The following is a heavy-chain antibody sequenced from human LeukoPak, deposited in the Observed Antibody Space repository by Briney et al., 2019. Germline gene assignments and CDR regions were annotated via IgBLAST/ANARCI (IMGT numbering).Heavy chain of an antibody. CDR2: ISSSGSTI. J-gene: IGHJ4*02. Sequence: GSLRPSSAPSGFTFRIYVMNWVRQAPGKRLERVPYISSSGSTIYYADSVKGRFTISRDNAKNSLYLQMNSLRAEDTAVYYCARDHATMFRGVIYYFDYWGQGTLVTVSS. V-gene: IGHV3-48*03. CDR3: ARDHATMFRGVIYYFDY. CDR1: GFTFRIYV. D-gene: IGHD3-10*01.